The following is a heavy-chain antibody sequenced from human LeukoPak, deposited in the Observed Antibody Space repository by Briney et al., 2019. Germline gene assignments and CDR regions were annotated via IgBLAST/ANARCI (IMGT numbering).Heavy chain of an antibody. CDR3: ARDLEYSGSPGAFDI. Sequence: ASVSVACQTSGYTFTSYYMHWVRQAPARALEWMAILNPSGGSTSYAQKFQGRVTMTRDTSTSTVYMELSSLRSEDTAVYYCARDLEYSGSPGAFDIWGQGTMVTVSS. CDR1: GYTFTSYY. CDR2: LNPSGGST. J-gene: IGHJ3*02. D-gene: IGHD1-26*01. V-gene: IGHV1-46*01.